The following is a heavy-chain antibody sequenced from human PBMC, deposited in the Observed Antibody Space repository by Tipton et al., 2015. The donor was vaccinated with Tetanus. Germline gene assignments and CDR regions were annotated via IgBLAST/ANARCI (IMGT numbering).Heavy chain of an antibody. CDR1: GFTFDDYA. J-gene: IGHJ4*02. CDR2: ISWNSGSI. CDR3: AKDGAAAGTSPFDY. V-gene: IGHV3-9*01. D-gene: IGHD6-13*01. Sequence: SLRLSCAASGFTFDDYAMHWVRQAPGKGLERVSGISWNSGSIGYADSVKGRFTISRDNAKNSLYLQMNSLRAEDTALYYCAKDGAAAGTSPFDYWGQGTLVTVSS.